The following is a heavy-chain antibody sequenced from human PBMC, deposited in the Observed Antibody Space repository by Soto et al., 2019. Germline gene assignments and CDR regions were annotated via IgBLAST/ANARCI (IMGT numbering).Heavy chain of an antibody. J-gene: IGHJ4*02. Sequence: ASVKVSCKASGYTFTHYYIHWVRQAPGQGLEWMGIINPNGGSTTYAQKFRAGFTMTRDTSTSTVYMELSSLRSEYSAVYYCATSVNSAMAFDYWGQGTLVTVSS. CDR2: INPNGGST. D-gene: IGHD5-18*01. CDR3: ATSVNSAMAFDY. CDR1: GYTFTHYY. V-gene: IGHV1-46*01.